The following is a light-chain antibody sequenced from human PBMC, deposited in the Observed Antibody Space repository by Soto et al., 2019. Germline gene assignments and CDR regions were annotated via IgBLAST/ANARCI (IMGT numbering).Light chain of an antibody. J-gene: IGKJ1*01. CDR2: GAS. Sequence: EVVMTQSPATLSVSPGERVTLSCRASQSINAHLAWYQQKPGQPPRLLIHGASTRATGIPARFSGSGFGTEFTLTISSLQSEDFAVYYCQQYNTWLWTFGQGTKVEIQ. CDR1: QSINAH. V-gene: IGKV3-15*01. CDR3: QQYNTWLWT.